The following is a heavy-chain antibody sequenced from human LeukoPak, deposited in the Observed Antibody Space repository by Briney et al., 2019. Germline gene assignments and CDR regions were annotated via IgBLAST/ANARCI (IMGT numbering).Heavy chain of an antibody. CDR3: GRLAHNAWYAIDF. CDR1: GFIVGNNY. V-gene: IGHV3-7*01. J-gene: IGHJ4*02. CDR2: ILPDGSQK. D-gene: IGHD6-13*01. Sequence: KPGGSLRLSCAASGFIVGNNYMSWVRQAPGKGLEWLANILPDGSQKYYVDSVKGRFTISRDNPKNSLYLQINNLKAEDTAVYYCGRLAHNAWYAIDFWGQGALVTVSS.